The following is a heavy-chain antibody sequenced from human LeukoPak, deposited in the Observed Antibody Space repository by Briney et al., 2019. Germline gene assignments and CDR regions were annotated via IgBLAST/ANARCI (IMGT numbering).Heavy chain of an antibody. J-gene: IGHJ4*02. CDR1: GYTFTGYY. V-gene: IGHV1-2*02. CDR2: INPNSGGT. D-gene: IGHD1-26*01. Sequence: SVKVSCKASGYTFTGYYMHWVRQAPGQGLEWMGWINPNSGGTNYAQKFQGRVTITADESTSTAYMELSSLRSEDTAVYYCASILVGATTPFDYWGQGTLVTVSS. CDR3: ASILVGATTPFDY.